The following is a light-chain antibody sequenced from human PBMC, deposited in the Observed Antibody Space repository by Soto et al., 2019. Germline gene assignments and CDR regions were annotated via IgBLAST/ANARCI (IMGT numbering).Light chain of an antibody. CDR2: DAS. V-gene: IGKV3-11*01. J-gene: IGKJ1*01. CDR1: QSVSSY. Sequence: DIVLTRSPATLSLSPGERATLSCRASQSVSSYLAWYQQKPGQAPRLLIYDASNRATGIPARFSGSGSGTDFTLTISSLEPEDFAVYYCQQRSNWPPTFGQGTKV. CDR3: QQRSNWPPT.